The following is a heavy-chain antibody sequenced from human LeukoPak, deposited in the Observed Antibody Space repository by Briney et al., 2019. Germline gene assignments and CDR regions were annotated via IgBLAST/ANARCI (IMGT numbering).Heavy chain of an antibody. CDR3: AKRRDGYNRIAY. CDR2: IYYDGSLK. V-gene: IGHV3-33*06. J-gene: IGHJ4*02. CDR1: GFTFSRFA. Sequence: GRSLRLSCAASGFTFSRFAMQWVRQTPDKGLEWVALIYYDGSLKYYGDSVKGRFTISRDNSKDTLYLQMNSLRVDDTAMYYCAKRRDGYNRIAYWGQATLVTVSS. D-gene: IGHD5-24*01.